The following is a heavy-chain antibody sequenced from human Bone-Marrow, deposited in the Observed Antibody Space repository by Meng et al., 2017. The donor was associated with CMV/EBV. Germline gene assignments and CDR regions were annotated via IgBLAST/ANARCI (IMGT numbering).Heavy chain of an antibody. CDR2: ITSSSSMI. CDR1: GFTFSSYE. D-gene: IGHD3-22*01. J-gene: IGHJ3*02. CDR3: ASSYYYDSSGYYWGTFDI. V-gene: IGHV3-48*03. Sequence: GESLKISCAASGFTFSSYEMNWVRQAPGKGLEWVSYITSSSSMIFYADSVKGRFTVSRDNAKNSVYMEMNSLTAEDTAVYYCASSYYYDSSGYYWGTFDIWGQGKMVTVPS.